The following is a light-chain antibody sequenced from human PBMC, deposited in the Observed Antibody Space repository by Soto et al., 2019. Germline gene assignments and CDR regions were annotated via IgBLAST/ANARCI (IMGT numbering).Light chain of an antibody. CDR2: DAS. CDR3: HQYFNPRT. J-gene: IGKJ4*01. V-gene: IGKV1-33*01. CDR1: QHISDY. Sequence: DTQLTQSPSSLSASVGDRVTITCQASQHISDYLNWYQQKPGKAPKLLIYDASKLETGVPSRFSGSGSGTNFIFTISSLQPEDSATYYFHQYFNPRTFGGGTKVDIK.